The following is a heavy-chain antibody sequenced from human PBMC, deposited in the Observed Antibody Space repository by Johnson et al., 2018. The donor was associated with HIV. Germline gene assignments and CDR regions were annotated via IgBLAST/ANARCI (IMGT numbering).Heavy chain of an antibody. J-gene: IGHJ3*02. CDR3: AREDLYGAGPDAFDI. CDR2: IYSGGST. CDR1: GFTVSSNY. D-gene: IGHD4-17*01. V-gene: IGHV3-66*01. Sequence: VQLVESGGGLVQPGGSLRLSCAASGFTVSSNYMSWVRQAPGKGLEWVSVIYSGGSTYYADSVTGRFTISRDNSKNTLYLQMNSLRAEDTAVYYCAREDLYGAGPDAFDIWGQGTMVTVSS.